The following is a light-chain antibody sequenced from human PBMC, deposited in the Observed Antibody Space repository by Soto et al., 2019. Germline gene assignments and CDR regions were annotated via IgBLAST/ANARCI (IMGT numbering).Light chain of an antibody. Sequence: QSVLTQLPSVSGAPGQRVTISCTGSSSNIGAGYDVHWYQRLPGTAPKVLIYNNNNRPSGVPDRFSGSKSGTSASLAITGLQAEDEADYYCQSYDSSLSGSYVFGTGTKLTVL. CDR1: SSNIGAGYD. CDR3: QSYDSSLSGSYV. J-gene: IGLJ1*01. CDR2: NNN. V-gene: IGLV1-40*01.